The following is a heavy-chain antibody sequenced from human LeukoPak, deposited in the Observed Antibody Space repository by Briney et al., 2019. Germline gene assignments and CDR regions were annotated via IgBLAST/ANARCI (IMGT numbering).Heavy chain of an antibody. D-gene: IGHD2-21*02. CDR3: ARCDWQAPFDY. CDR2: IYTAGSA. V-gene: IGHV3-53*01. Sequence: GGSLRLSXAASGFNVGSRYMSWVRQTPGKRLGWVSVIYTAGSAYYADSVRGRFSISRDTSKNTLSLQMNSLRAEDTAVYYCARCDWQAPFDYWGQGTLVTVSS. CDR1: GFNVGSRY. J-gene: IGHJ4*02.